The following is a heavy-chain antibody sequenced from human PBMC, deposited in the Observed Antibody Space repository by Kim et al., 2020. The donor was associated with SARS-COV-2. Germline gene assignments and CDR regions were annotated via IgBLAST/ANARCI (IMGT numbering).Heavy chain of an antibody. CDR2: N. Sequence: NHYHPPLKSQVTISVNTSKNQFSLKLSSVTAADTAVYYCARHGGNDAFDIWGQGTMVTVSS. D-gene: IGHD2-15*01. V-gene: IGHV4-59*08. CDR3: ARHGGNDAFDI. J-gene: IGHJ3*02.